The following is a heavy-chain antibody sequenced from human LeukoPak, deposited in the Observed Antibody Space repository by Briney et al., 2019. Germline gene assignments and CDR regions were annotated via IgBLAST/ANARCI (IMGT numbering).Heavy chain of an antibody. D-gene: IGHD1-26*01. CDR3: ARGSYPGY. CDR1: GFTVSSNY. V-gene: IGHV3-66*01. J-gene: IGHJ4*02. CDR2: IYTSGNT. Sequence: GGSLRLSCAASGFTVSSNYMNWVRQAPGKGLEWVSVIYTSGNTYYADSVKGRFTISRDNAKNSLYLQMHSLRAEDTAVYYCARGSYPGYRGQGTLVTVSS.